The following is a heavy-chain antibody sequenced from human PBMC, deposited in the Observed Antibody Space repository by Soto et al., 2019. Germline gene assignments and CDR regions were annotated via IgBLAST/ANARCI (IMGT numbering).Heavy chain of an antibody. V-gene: IGHV4-30-4*01. Sequence: QVQLQESGPGLVKPSQTLSLTCTVSGGSISSSDYYWSWVRQPPGKGLEWIGYIYYSGSTYYNPSLKSRVTISVDTSKNQFSLKLSSVTAADTAVYYCAGVPVDVTTVTTRALDIWGQGTMVTVSS. D-gene: IGHD4-17*01. CDR3: AGVPVDVTTVTTRALDI. J-gene: IGHJ3*02. CDR1: GGSISSSDYY. CDR2: IYYSGST.